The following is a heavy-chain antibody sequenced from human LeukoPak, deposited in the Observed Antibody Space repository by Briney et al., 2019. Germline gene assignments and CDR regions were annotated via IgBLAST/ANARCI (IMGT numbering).Heavy chain of an antibody. Sequence: ASVKVSCKASGYTFSDSYMHWVRQAPGQGPEWMGEMQPNTGATQYAQRFQGRVTMTRDRPITTAYMELSSLTSDDTAVYYCAKDSSSGWLSPDYWGQGTLVTVSS. CDR3: AKDSSSGWLSPDY. J-gene: IGHJ4*02. V-gene: IGHV1-2*02. CDR1: GYTFSDSY. CDR2: MQPNTGAT. D-gene: IGHD6-19*01.